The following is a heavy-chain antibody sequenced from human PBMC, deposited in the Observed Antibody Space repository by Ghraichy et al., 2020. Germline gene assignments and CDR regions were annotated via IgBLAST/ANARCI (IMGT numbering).Heavy chain of an antibody. Sequence: GESLNISCVGSGSTLSDYTMNWVRQAPGKGLDWVSSISGSSNYIDYADSVKGRFTISRDNAKNSLYLQMNSLRAEDTAVYYCATAPLAPPYFDDWGQGTLVTVS. D-gene: IGHD5-12*01. V-gene: IGHV3-21*01. CDR2: ISGSSNYI. CDR3: ATAPLAPPYFDD. CDR1: GSTLSDYT. J-gene: IGHJ4*02.